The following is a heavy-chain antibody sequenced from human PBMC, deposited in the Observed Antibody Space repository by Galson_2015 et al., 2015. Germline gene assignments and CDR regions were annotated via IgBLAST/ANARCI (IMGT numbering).Heavy chain of an antibody. V-gene: IGHV3-30*18. D-gene: IGHD4-23*01. CDR2: ISYDGSNK. J-gene: IGHJ4*02. Sequence: SLRLSCAASGFTFSSYGMHWVRQAPGKGLEWVAVISYDGSNKYYADSVKGRFTISRDNSKNTLYLQMNSLRAEDTAVYYCAKDPTVATSTGYYFDYWGQGTLVTVSS. CDR3: AKDPTVATSTGYYFDY. CDR1: GFTFSSYG.